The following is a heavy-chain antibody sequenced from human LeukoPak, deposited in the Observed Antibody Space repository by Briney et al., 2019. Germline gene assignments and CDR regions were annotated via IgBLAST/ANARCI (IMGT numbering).Heavy chain of an antibody. V-gene: IGHV4-61*08. J-gene: IGHJ6*02. CDR2: IYYSGST. Sequence: SETLSLTCTVSGGSVSSSGYSWNWIRQPPGKGLEWIGYIYYSGSTNYNPSLKSRVTISVDTSKNQFSLKLSSVTAADTAVYYCARDTHGGRTRNYYYGMDVWGQGTTVTVSS. D-gene: IGHD2-15*01. CDR3: ARDTHGGRTRNYYYGMDV. CDR1: GGSVSSSGYS.